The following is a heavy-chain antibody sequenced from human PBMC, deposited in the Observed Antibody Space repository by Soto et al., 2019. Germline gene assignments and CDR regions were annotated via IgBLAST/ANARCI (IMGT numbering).Heavy chain of an antibody. J-gene: IGHJ6*03. CDR1: CGSISGGGSY. V-gene: IGHV4-31*03. CDR2: MYYSGSF. CDR3: ARVEGYYYYYYMDV. Sequence: PSETLSLTCTVSCGSISGGGSYWSWIRQRPGKGLEWIGYMYYSGSFYYNPSLKGRVMISSDTSKNQFSLKLSSVTAADTAVYYCARVEGYYYYYYMDVWGKGTTVTVSS.